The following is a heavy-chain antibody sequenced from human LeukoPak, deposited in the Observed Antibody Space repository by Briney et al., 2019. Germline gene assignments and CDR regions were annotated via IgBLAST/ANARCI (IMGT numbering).Heavy chain of an antibody. J-gene: IGHJ4*02. CDR1: GGSISTTNW. CDR2: VHLNGAT. V-gene: IGHV4-4*02. Sequence: PSGTLSLTCAVSGGSISTTNWWSWVRQPPGKGLEWIGEVHLNGATNYNPSLESRFSMSIDKSNNHLSLEVTSVTAADTAMYYCTRESGAFSPFGFWGQGTLVTVSS. D-gene: IGHD1-26*01. CDR3: TRESGAFSPFGF.